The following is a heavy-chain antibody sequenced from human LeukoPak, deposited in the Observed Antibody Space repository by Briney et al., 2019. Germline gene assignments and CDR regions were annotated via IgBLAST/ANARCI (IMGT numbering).Heavy chain of an antibody. CDR3: ARGYSTGFDP. CDR2: INSDGSST. CDR1: GFTFSRYG. Sequence: GGSLILSCAASGFTFSRYGMHWVRQGPGKGLGWVSRINSDGSSTNYADSVKGRFTISTDNAKNTLYLQMNSLRAEDTAVYYCARGYSTGFDPWGQGTLVTVSS. V-gene: IGHV3-74*01. D-gene: IGHD2-15*01. J-gene: IGHJ5*02.